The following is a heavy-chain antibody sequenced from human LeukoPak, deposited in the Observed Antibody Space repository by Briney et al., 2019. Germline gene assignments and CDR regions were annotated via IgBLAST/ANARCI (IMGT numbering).Heavy chain of an antibody. CDR2: ISSSSSYI. CDR3: ASERGIAAAGFDY. D-gene: IGHD6-13*01. V-gene: IGHV3-21*01. J-gene: IGHJ4*02. Sequence: GGSLRLSCAASGFTFSSNGMNWVRQAPGKGLEWVSSISSSSSYIYYADSVGGRFTISRDNAKNSLYLQMNSLRAEDTAVYYCASERGIAAAGFDYWGQGTLVTVSS. CDR1: GFTFSSNG.